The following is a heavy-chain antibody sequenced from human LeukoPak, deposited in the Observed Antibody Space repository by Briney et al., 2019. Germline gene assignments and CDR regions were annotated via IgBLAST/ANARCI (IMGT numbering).Heavy chain of an antibody. Sequence: PSETLSLTCTVSGGSISSSSYYWGWIRQPPGKGLEWIGSIYYSGSTYYNPSLKSRVTISVDTSKNQFSLKLSSVTTADTAVYYCAIRRDSYGYKEGFDYWGQGTLVTVSS. CDR1: GGSISSSSYY. D-gene: IGHD5-18*01. V-gene: IGHV4-39*01. J-gene: IGHJ4*02. CDR2: IYYSGST. CDR3: AIRRDSYGYKEGFDY.